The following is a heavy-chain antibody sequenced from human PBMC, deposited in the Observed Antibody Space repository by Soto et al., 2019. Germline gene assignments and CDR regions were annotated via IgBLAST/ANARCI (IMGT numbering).Heavy chain of an antibody. CDR3: TRYSYGASEY. D-gene: IGHD5-18*01. J-gene: IGHJ4*02. CDR1: GFTVSNAW. CDR2: IKSKTDGGTT. V-gene: IGHV3-15*01. Sequence: GGSLRLSCAASGFTVSNAWMIWVRQAPGKGLEWVGRIKSKTDGGTTEYDAPVKGRFTISRDDSKNTLYLQMNSLKTEDTAVYYCTRYSYGASEYWGQGTLVTVSS.